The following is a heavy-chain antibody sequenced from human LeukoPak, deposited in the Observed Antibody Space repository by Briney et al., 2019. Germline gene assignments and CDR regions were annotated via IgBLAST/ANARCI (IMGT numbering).Heavy chain of an antibody. CDR1: GGSISSSSYY. Sequence: PSETLSLTCTVSGGSISSSSYYWGWIRQPPGKGLEWIGSIYYSGSTYYNPSLKSRVTISVDTSKNQFSLKLSSVTAADTAVYYCARHRPLYQPLDNNWFDPWGQGTLVTVSS. CDR2: IYYSGST. CDR3: ARHRPLYQPLDNNWFDP. D-gene: IGHD2-2*01. V-gene: IGHV4-39*01. J-gene: IGHJ5*02.